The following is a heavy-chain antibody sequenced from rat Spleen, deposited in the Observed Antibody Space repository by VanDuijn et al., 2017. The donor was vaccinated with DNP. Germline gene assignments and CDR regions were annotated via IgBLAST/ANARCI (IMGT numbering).Heavy chain of an antibody. J-gene: IGHJ3*01. D-gene: IGHD1-9*01. Sequence: EVQLVESGGGLVQPGRSMKLSCAISGFTFSNYDMAWVRQAPKKGLECVATISSDGSNTYYLDSVKGRFTISRDNAKSTLYLQMNSLRSEDMATYYCARWDSTGITTGFAYWGQGTLVTVSS. CDR2: ISSDGSNT. CDR3: ARWDSTGITTGFAY. CDR1: GFTFSNYD. V-gene: IGHV5-22*01.